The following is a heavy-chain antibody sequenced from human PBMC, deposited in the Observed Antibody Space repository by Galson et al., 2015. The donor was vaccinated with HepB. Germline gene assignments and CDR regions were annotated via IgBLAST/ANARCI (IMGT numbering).Heavy chain of an antibody. D-gene: IGHD2-15*01. CDR3: AKDNGLGYCDY. CDR2: ISGDGSDT. CDR1: GLIFSSYA. J-gene: IGHJ4*02. V-gene: IGHV3-23*01. Sequence: LRLSCAASGLIFSSYAMSWVRQAPGKGLEWISGISGDGSDTYYAGSVKGRFTISRDNSKNTLYLQMNSLRAEDTAVYYCAKDNGLGYCDYWGQGTLVTVSS.